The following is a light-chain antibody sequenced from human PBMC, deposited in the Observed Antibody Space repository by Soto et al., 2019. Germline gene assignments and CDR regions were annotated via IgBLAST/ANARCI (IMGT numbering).Light chain of an antibody. V-gene: IGKV3-11*01. Sequence: EIVMTQSPVTLSLSPGEGATLSCRDSQSIYTYLAWYQQKPGQAPRLLIYDASNRATGIPARFSGSGSGTDFTLTISSLEPEDFAVYYCQQRSEWVTFGGGTKVEIK. CDR2: DAS. CDR3: QQRSEWVT. CDR1: QSIYTY. J-gene: IGKJ4*01.